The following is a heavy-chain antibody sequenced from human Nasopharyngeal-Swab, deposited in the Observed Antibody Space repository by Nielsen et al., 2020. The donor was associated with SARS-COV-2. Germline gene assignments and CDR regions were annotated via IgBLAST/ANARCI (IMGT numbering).Heavy chain of an antibody. V-gene: IGHV1-46*01. J-gene: IGHJ6*02. D-gene: IGHD1-26*01. CDR2: INPGGGSA. CDR1: GYTVTRYY. CDR3: ARVGLVGARYYYGMDV. Sequence: AALMVFCKAPGYTVTRYYTHWVRRAPGQGLEWMGIINPGGGSARYSQNFQGRVTMTRDTSTSTVYMELSSLRSEDTAVYYCARVGLVGARYYYGMDVWGQGTTVTVSS.